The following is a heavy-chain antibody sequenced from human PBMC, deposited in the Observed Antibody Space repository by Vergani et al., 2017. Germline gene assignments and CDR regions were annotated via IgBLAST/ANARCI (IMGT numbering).Heavy chain of an antibody. D-gene: IGHD3-22*01. CDR2: IKQDGTEK. Sequence: EVQLVESGGGLVQPGGSLRLSCATSGFTFSNLWMSWVSQAPGKGLEWVANIKQDGTEKYYVDSVRGRFTISRDNAKNSLHLQMNSLRAEDTAVYYCARLPYSSGTFDYWGQGTLVTVSS. V-gene: IGHV3-7*01. CDR3: ARLPYSSGTFDY. J-gene: IGHJ4*02. CDR1: GFTFSNLW.